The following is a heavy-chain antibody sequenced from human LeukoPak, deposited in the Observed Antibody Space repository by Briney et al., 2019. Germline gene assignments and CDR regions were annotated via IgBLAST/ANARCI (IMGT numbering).Heavy chain of an antibody. CDR1: GFTFSTYG. CDR2: IWYDGSNE. V-gene: IGHV3-33*01. Sequence: PGRSLRLSCAASGFTFSTYGMHWVRQAQGKALEWVALIWYDGSNENYADSVKGRFTISRDNSRNTLYLQMNSLRGEDTGVYYCARGGLTIAEATTSWYLDYWGQGTLVTVSS. CDR3: ARGGLTIAEATTSWYLDY. D-gene: IGHD1-26*01. J-gene: IGHJ4*02.